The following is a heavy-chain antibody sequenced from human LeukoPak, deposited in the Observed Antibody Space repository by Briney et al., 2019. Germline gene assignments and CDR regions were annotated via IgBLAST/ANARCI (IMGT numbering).Heavy chain of an antibody. CDR1: GGSFSGYY. CDR2: INHSGST. Sequence: SETLSLTCAVYGGSFSGYYWSWIRQPPGKGLEWIGEINHSGSTNYNPSLKSRVTVSVDTSKNQFSLKLSSVTAADTAVYYCAREPSSGWACFDYWGQGTLVTVSS. V-gene: IGHV4-34*01. D-gene: IGHD6-19*01. J-gene: IGHJ4*02. CDR3: AREPSSGWACFDY.